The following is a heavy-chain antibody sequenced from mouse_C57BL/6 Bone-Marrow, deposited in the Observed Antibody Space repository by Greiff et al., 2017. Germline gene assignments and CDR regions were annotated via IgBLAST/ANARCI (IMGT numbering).Heavy chain of an antibody. CDR1: GYTFTSYW. D-gene: IGHD2-5*01. V-gene: IGHV1-55*01. J-gene: IGHJ1*03. CDR3: ARRYYSNYWYFDF. CDR2: IYPGCGST. Sequence: QVQLQQPGPELVKPGASVKMSCKASGYTFTSYWITWVKQRPGQGLEWIGDIYPGCGSTNYNEKFKSKATLTVDTSSSTAYMQLSSLTSEDSAVYYGARRYYSNYWYFDFWGTGTTVTVSS.